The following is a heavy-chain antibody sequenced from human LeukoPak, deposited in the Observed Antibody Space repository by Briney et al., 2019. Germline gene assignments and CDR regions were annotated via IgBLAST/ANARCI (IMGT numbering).Heavy chain of an antibody. CDR3: ARKLGGGIYYPPNWSAP. D-gene: IGHD3-10*01. J-gene: IGHJ5*02. CDR2: INPNSGGT. Sequence: GASVKGSCKASGYTFTGYYMHWVRQAPGQWLEWMGWINPNSGGTNYAQKFQGRVTMTRDTSISTAYMELSRLRSDDTAVYYCARKLGGGIYYPPNWSAPGGKGPLVPVSS. CDR1: GYTFTGYY. V-gene: IGHV1-2*02.